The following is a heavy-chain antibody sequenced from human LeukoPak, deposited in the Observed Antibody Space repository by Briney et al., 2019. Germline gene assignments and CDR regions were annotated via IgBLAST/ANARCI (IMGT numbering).Heavy chain of an antibody. V-gene: IGHV4-59*01. CDR1: GCSISSYY. CDR2: IYYSGNT. Sequence: KASETLSLTCTVSGCSISSYYWSWIRQPPGKGLEWIGYIYYSGNTNYNPSLKSRVTISVDTSKNQFSLKLSSVTAADTAVYYCARVGDWYFDLWGRGTLVTVSS. J-gene: IGHJ2*01. CDR3: ARVGDWYFDL.